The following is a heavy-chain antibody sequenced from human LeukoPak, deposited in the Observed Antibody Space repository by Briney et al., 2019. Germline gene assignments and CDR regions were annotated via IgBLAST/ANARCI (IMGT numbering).Heavy chain of an antibody. CDR1: GFTFSSHW. CDR3: AKGFSLGATTFFDY. J-gene: IGHJ4*02. Sequence: PGGSLRLSCADSGFTFSSHWMSWVRQAPGKGLEWVANIKQDGSEIYYLDSVKGRFTISRDNAKNSLYLQMNSLRAEDTAVYYCAKGFSLGATTFFDYWGQGTLVTVSS. D-gene: IGHD1-26*01. V-gene: IGHV3-7*03. CDR2: IKQDGSEI.